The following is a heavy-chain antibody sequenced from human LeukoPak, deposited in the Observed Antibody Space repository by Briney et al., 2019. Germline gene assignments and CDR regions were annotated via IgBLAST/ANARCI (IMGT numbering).Heavy chain of an antibody. CDR1: GYTFTGYY. J-gene: IGHJ4*02. Sequence: ASVKVSCKASGYTFTGYYMHWVRQAPGQGLEWMGWIHPNSGGTNCAQKFQGRVTMTRDTSISTAYMELSRLRSDDTAVYYCARPTEVCSGGNCYWRFDYWGQGTLVTVSS. CDR2: IHPNSGGT. D-gene: IGHD2-15*01. V-gene: IGHV1-2*02. CDR3: ARPTEVCSGGNCYWRFDY.